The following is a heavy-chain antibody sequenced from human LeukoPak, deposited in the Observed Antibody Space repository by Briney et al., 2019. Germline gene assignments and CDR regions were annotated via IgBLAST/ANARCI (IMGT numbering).Heavy chain of an antibody. CDR1: GYTFTGCY. D-gene: IGHD6-19*01. CDR3: AREGYSSGWYYYYYYMDV. J-gene: IGHJ6*03. V-gene: IGHV1-2*02. CDR2: INPNSGGT. Sequence: ASVKVSCKASGYTFTGCYMHWVRQAPGQGLEWMGWINPNSGGTNYAQKFQGRVTMTRDTSISTAYMELSRLRSDDTAVYYCAREGYSSGWYYYYYYMDVWGKGTTVTVSS.